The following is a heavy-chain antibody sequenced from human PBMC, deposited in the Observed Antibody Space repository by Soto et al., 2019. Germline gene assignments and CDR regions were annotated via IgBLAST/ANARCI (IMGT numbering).Heavy chain of an antibody. CDR2: ISAYNGNT. D-gene: IGHD2-2*01. CDR1: GYTFTSYG. CDR3: AREIPYCSSTSCHGWFDP. V-gene: IGHV1-18*04. Sequence: ASVKVSCKASGYTFTSYGISWVRQAPGQGLEWMGWISAYNGNTNYAQKLQGRVTMTTDTSTSTAYMELRSLRSDDTAVYYCAREIPYCSSTSCHGWFDPWGQGTLVTVSS. J-gene: IGHJ5*02.